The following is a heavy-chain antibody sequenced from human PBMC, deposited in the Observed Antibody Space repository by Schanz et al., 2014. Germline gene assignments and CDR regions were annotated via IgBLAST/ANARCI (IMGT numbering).Heavy chain of an antibody. Sequence: PGGSLRLSCAASGFTFSDYYMTWMRQAPGKGLEWISYISNSGTYTKYADSVKGRFVISRDNARSSLYLQMSSLRDGDTAVYYCASVIMVAGNHRDGRDVWGQGTTVTVS. CDR2: ISNSGTYT. CDR3: ASVIMVAGNHRDGRDV. V-gene: IGHV3-11*03. D-gene: IGHD6-19*01. J-gene: IGHJ6*02. CDR1: GFTFSDYY.